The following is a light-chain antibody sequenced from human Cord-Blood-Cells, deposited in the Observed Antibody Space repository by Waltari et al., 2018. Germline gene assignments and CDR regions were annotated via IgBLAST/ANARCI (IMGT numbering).Light chain of an antibody. CDR3: QQSYSTPLT. J-gene: IGKJ4*01. CDR2: AAS. Sequence: DIQMTQSPSSLSASVGDRVTITCRESQSISSYLNWYQQKPGKAPKLLIYAASSLQSGVPSRFSGSGSGTDFTLTISSLQPEDFATYYCQQSYSTPLTLGGGTKVEIK. V-gene: IGKV1-39*01. CDR1: QSISSY.